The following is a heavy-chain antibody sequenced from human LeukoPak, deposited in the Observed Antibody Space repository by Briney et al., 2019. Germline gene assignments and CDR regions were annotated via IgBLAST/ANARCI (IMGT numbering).Heavy chain of an antibody. J-gene: IGHJ4*02. CDR1: GGSISSGSDY. Sequence: SQTLSLTCNVSGGSISSGSDYWSWIRQPAGKGLEWIGRIYTSGSTNYNPSLKSRVTISVDTSKNQFSLKLTSVPAADTAVYYCARESLGPPYYFDYWGQGTLVTVSS. CDR2: IYTSGST. D-gene: IGHD1-26*01. V-gene: IGHV4-61*02. CDR3: ARESLGPPYYFDY.